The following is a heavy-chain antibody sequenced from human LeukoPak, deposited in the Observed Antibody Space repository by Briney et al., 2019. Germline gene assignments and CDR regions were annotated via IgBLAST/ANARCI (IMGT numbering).Heavy chain of an antibody. CDR2: IHYRATT. CDR1: GGSITTYY. Sequence: SDTLSLTCTLSGGSITTYYWSWIRQPPGKGLEWIGYIHYRATTNYNPSLKSRVTISVDTSKNQFSLNMRSVTASDTAVYYCARLNYYFYGTDVWGQGTSVTVSS. V-gene: IGHV4-59*08. CDR3: ARLNYYFYGTDV. J-gene: IGHJ6*02.